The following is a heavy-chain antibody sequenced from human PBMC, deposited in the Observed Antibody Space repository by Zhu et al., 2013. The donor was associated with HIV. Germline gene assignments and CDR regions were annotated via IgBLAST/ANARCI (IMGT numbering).Heavy chain of an antibody. D-gene: IGHD6-6*01. CDR1: GYTFYNYA. CDR2: ISVYNGNT. J-gene: IGHJ3*02. CDR3: ARDLYSTSSRPFDI. V-gene: IGHV1-18*01. Sequence: VQLVQSGAEVKKPGASVKVSCKASGYTFYNYAISWVRQAPGQGLEWMGWISVYNGNTKYAQKVQGRVTMTTDTSTSTAYMELRSLRSDDTAVYYCARDLYSTSSRPFDIWGQGTMVTVSS.